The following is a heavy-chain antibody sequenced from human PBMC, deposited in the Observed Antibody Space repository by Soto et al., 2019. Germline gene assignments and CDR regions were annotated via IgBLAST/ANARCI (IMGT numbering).Heavy chain of an antibody. CDR2: IDWDDDK. CDR1: GFSLSTSGMC. Sequence: SGPTLVNPTQTLTLTCTFSGFSLSTSGMCVSWIRQPPGKALEWLARIDWDDDKYYSTSLKTRLTISKDTSKNQVVLTMTNMDPVDTSTYYCALICRYDFWSGLTDLYYYYGMDVWGQGTTVTVSS. D-gene: IGHD3-3*01. V-gene: IGHV2-70*11. J-gene: IGHJ6*02. CDR3: ALICRYDFWSGLTDLYYYYGMDV.